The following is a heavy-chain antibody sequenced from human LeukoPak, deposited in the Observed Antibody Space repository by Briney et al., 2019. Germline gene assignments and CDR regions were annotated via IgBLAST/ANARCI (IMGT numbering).Heavy chain of an antibody. CDR2: INTDGTVT. V-gene: IGHV3-74*01. CDR1: GFTFSKYW. D-gene: IGHD6-19*01. CDR3: ATKQWLAPPPDS. Sequence: GGSLRLSCAASGFTFSKYWMLWVRQAPGKGLESVSRINTDGTVTTYADSVKGRFTVSRDNADNTMFLLMNSVRDEDTAVYYCATKQWLAPPPDSWGQGTPVTVSS. J-gene: IGHJ4*02.